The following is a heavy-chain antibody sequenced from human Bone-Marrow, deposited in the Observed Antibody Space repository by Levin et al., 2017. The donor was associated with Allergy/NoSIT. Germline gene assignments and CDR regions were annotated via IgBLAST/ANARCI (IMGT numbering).Heavy chain of an antibody. V-gene: IGHV3-30-3*01. CDR1: GFTFSSYA. CDR2: ISYDGSNK. J-gene: IGHJ5*02. Sequence: PGGSLRLSCAASGFTFSSYAMHWVRQAPGKGLEWVAVISYDGSNKYYADSVKGRFTISRDNSKNTLYLQMNSLRAEDTAVYYCAREGGYDILTGYYSRWFDPWGQGTLVTVSS. D-gene: IGHD3-9*01. CDR3: AREGGYDILTGYYSRWFDP.